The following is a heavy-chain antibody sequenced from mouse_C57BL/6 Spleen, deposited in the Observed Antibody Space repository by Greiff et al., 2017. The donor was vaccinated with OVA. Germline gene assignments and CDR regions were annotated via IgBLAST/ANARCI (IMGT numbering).Heavy chain of an antibody. CDR2: IDPETGGT. Sequence: QVQLQPSGAELVRPGASVTLSCKASGYTFTDYEMHWVKQTPVHGLEWIGAIDPETGGTAYNQKFKGKAILTADKSSSTAYIELRSLTSEDSAVYYCTRPRGDAMDYWGQGTSVTVSS. CDR3: TRPRGDAMDY. CDR1: GYTFTDYE. J-gene: IGHJ4*01. V-gene: IGHV1-15*01.